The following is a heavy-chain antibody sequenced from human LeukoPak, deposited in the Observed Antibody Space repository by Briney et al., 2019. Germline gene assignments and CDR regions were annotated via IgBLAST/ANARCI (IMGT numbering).Heavy chain of an antibody. CDR2: IYTSGST. J-gene: IGHJ6*03. D-gene: IGHD3-10*01. CDR1: GGSISRYY. V-gene: IGHV4-4*07. Sequence: SETLSLTCTVSGGSISRYYWSWIRQPAGKGLEWIGRIYTSGSTHYNPSLKSRVTISVDTSKNQFSLKLSSVTAADTAVYYCARDGLNTMVRGKIHYYYMDVWGKGTTVTISS. CDR3: ARDGLNTMVRGKIHYYYMDV.